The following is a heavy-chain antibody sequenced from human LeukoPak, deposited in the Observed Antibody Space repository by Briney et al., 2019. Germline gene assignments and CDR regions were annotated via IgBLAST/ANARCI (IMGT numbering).Heavy chain of an antibody. V-gene: IGHV1-2*02. Sequence: ASVKVSCKASGYTFTGYYMHWVRQAPGQGLEWMGWINPNSGGTNYAQKFQGRVTMTRDASISTAYMELSRLRSDDTAVYYCARGSHYYDSSGSFDYWGQGTLVTVSS. D-gene: IGHD3-22*01. CDR3: ARGSHYYDSSGSFDY. CDR1: GYTFTGYY. CDR2: INPNSGGT. J-gene: IGHJ4*02.